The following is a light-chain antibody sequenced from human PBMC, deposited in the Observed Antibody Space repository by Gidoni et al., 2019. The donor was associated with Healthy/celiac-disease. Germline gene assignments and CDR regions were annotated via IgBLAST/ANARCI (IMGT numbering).Light chain of an antibody. V-gene: IGKV1-8*01. CDR3: QQYYSYPRT. Sequence: IRITPSPSSFSASTGDRVTLTCRASQGISSYLAWYQQKPEKAPKLLIYAASTLQSGVPSRFSGSGSGTDFTLTISGLQSEDFATYYFQQYYSYPRTFGQGTKVEIK. CDR2: AAS. J-gene: IGKJ1*01. CDR1: QGISSY.